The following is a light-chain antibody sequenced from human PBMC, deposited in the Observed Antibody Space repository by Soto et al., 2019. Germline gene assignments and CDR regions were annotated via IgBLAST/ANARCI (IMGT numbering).Light chain of an antibody. CDR1: QSVDRY. V-gene: IGKV3-11*01. CDR2: DAY. J-gene: IGKJ2*02. CDR3: QQRGKWPST. Sequence: GLTKAQYTLSLSPGETATLSCRASQSVDRYVACYQQNVGQAPRLLIYDAYTRATGVGARFTGSGSATDCSLTITSLEPEDCAVYYCQQRGKWPSTFGPGTQVE.